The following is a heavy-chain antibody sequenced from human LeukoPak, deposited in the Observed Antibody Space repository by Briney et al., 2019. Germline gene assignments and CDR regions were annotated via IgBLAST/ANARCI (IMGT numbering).Heavy chain of an antibody. J-gene: IGHJ3*02. CDR2: IYYSGST. V-gene: IGHV4-31*03. CDR3: ARDSSRAFDI. CDR1: GGSISSGGYS. D-gene: IGHD2-2*01. Sequence: SETLSLTCTVSGGSISSGGYSWSWIRQHPGKGLEWIGYIYYSGSTYYNPSLKSRVTISVDTSKNQFSLKLSSVTAADTAVYYCARDSSRAFDIWGQGTMVTVSS.